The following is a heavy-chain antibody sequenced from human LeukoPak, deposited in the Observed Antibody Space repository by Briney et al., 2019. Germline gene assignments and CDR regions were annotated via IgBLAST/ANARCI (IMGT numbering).Heavy chain of an antibody. CDR3: AGQEYYYDSSGYWSHAFGI. D-gene: IGHD3-22*01. CDR2: IYYSGST. CDR1: GGSISSYY. Sequence: SETLSLTCTVSGGSISSYYWSWIRQPPGKGLEWIGCIYYSGSTNYNPSLKSRVTISVDTSKNQFSLKLSSVTAADTAVYYCAGQEYYYDSSGYWSHAFGIWGQGTMVTVSS. V-gene: IGHV4-59*08. J-gene: IGHJ3*02.